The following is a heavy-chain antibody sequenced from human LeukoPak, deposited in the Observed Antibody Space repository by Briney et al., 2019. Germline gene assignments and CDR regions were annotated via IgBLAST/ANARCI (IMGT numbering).Heavy chain of an antibody. Sequence: GSLRLSCAASGFTFNNYELNWVRQAPGKGLEWVSNISSSGSNIYYADSVKGRFIISRDNAKNSLYLQMNSLRAEDTAVYYCARETYSYDSSGNSPFDYWGQGTLVTVSS. V-gene: IGHV3-48*03. CDR2: ISSSGSNI. CDR1: GFTFNNYE. J-gene: IGHJ4*02. D-gene: IGHD3-22*01. CDR3: ARETYSYDSSGNSPFDY.